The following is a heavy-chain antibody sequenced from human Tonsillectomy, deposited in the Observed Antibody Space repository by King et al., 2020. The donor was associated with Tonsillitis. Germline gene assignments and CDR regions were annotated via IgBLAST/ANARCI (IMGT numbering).Heavy chain of an antibody. CDR2: IIPIFGTA. V-gene: IGHV1-69*01. J-gene: IGHJ6*02. Sequence: QVQLVESGAEVKKPGSSVNVSCKASGGTFSSYAISWVRQAPGQGLEWMGGIIPIFGTANYAQKFQGRVTNTADESTSTDYMELSSLRSEDTAGYDCAIPPNPPRLDYYYCMDVWGQGTTVTVSS. D-gene: IGHD2-21*01. CDR3: AIPPNPPRLDYYYCMDV. CDR1: GGTFSSYA.